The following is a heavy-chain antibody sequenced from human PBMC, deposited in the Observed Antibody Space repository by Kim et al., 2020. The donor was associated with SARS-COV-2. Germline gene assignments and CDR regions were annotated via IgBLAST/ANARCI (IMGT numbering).Heavy chain of an antibody. J-gene: IGHJ4*02. CDR3: ARHNRGGVDY. CDR1: GGSISSSSYY. V-gene: IGHV4-39*01. Sequence: SETLSLTCTVSGGSISSSSYYWGWIRQPPGKGLEWIGSIYYSGSTYYNPSLKSRVTISVDTSKNQFSLKLSSVTAADTAVYYCARHNRGGVDYWGQGTLVTVSS. CDR2: IYYSGST. D-gene: IGHD1-26*01.